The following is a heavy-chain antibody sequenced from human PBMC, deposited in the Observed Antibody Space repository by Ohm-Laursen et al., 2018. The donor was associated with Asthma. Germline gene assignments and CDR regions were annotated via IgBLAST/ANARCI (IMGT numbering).Heavy chain of an antibody. J-gene: IGHJ6*02. CDR3: AKDLNGFDWLLSRSSGMDV. D-gene: IGHD3-9*01. V-gene: IGHV3-30*18. CDR1: GFSFSSYA. CDR2: ISYGGSKK. Sequence: SLRLSCAASGFSFSSYAMHWVRQAPGMGLEWVAVISYGGSKKFYADSVKGRFTISRDNSKNTLYLQINSLRAEDTAVYYCAKDLNGFDWLLSRSSGMDVWGRGTTVTVSS.